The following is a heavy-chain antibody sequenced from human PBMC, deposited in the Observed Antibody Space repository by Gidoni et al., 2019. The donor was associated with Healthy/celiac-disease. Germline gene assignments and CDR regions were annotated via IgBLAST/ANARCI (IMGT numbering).Heavy chain of an antibody. CDR3: ARAGSHGAFDI. V-gene: IGHV1-69*01. Sequence: VQLVQSGAEVKKPGSSLKVSCKASGTTFSSSAISWVRQAPGQGLELMGGSIPLFGTANYEQKLQGRVTITADESTSTAYMALSSLRSEDTAVDYCARAGSHGAFDIWGQGTMVTVSS. CDR1: GTTFSSSA. CDR2: SIPLFGTA. J-gene: IGHJ3*02. D-gene: IGHD1-26*01.